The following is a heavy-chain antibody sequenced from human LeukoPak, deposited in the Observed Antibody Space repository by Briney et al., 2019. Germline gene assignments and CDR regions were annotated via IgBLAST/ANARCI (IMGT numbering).Heavy chain of an antibody. CDR3: ARRGWGDAFDI. D-gene: IGHD6-19*01. CDR2: IYYSGST. J-gene: IGHJ3*02. Sequence: SETLSLTCTVSGGSINNYYWSWIRQPPGKALEWIGYIYYSGSTNYNHSFKSRVTISVDRSKNQFSLKLRSVTAADTAVYYCARRGWGDAFDIWGQGTMVTVSS. CDR1: GGSINNYY. V-gene: IGHV4-59*01.